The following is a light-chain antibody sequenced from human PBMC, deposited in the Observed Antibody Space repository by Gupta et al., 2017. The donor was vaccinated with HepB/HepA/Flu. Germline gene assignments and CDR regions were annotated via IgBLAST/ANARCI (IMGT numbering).Light chain of an antibody. CDR3: QQYANTPFT. J-gene: IGKJ3*01. CDR2: GTS. Sequence: EIVLTQSPGTLSLSPGERATLSCRASQSITSNYLAWYQQKPGQAPRLLIYGTSSRAAGIPDRFSGSGSGTDFTLTISRLEPEDFVVYYCQQYANTPFTFGPGTKSGYQT. CDR1: QSITSNY. V-gene: IGKV3-20*01.